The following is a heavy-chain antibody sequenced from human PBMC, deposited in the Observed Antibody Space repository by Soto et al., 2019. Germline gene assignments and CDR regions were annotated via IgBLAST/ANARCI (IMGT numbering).Heavy chain of an antibody. CDR1: GGSFSDYY. CDR3: ARLKRAYSYGSFDY. V-gene: IGHV4-34*01. CDR2: INHSGST. D-gene: IGHD5-18*01. J-gene: IGHJ4*02. Sequence: QVQLQQWGAGLLKPSETLSLTCAVYGGSFSDYYWNWISQPPGKGLEWIGEINHSGSTNYNPSLKSRVTISVDTFNNQFSLNLSSVTAADTAVYYCARLKRAYSYGSFDYWGQGTLVTVSS.